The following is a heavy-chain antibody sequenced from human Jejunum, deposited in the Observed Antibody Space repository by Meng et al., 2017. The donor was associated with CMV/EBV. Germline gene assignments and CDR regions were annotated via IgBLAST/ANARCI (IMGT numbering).Heavy chain of an antibody. V-gene: IGHV4-4*07. D-gene: IGHD6-19*01. CDR2: IYSSGTT. CDR1: GGSISNYY. Sequence: QVQLQESGPGLVKPSETLSLTCTVSGGSISNYYWSWIRQPVGKGLEYIGRIYSSGTTKYNPSLNSRVTMSVDTSKNQFSLKVRSVTAADTAVYLCARHEVVGTAIFDYWGQGTLVTVSS. CDR3: ARHEVVGTAIFDY. J-gene: IGHJ4*02.